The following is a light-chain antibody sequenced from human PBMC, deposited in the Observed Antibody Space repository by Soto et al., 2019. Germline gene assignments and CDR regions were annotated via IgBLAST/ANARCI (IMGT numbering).Light chain of an antibody. CDR2: AAS. Sequence: DIQMTQSPSSLSASVGDRVTITCRASQSISSYLNGYQQKPGKAPKLLIYAASSLQSGVPSRFSGSASGTDFTLTISSLQPEDFATYYCQQSYSTLMYTFGQGTKLEIK. V-gene: IGKV1-39*01. CDR1: QSISSY. CDR3: QQSYSTLMYT. J-gene: IGKJ2*01.